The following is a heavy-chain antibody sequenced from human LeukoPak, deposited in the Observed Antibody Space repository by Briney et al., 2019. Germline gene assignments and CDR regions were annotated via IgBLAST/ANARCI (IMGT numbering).Heavy chain of an antibody. Sequence: SETLSLTCTVSGGSISSYYWSWVRQPPGKGLEWIGYIYYSGSTNYNPSLKSRVTISVDTSKNQFSLKLSSVTAADTAVYYCARTMVRGVINYYYYMDVWGKGTTVTISS. V-gene: IGHV4-59*01. CDR3: ARTMVRGVINYYYYMDV. CDR1: GGSISSYY. CDR2: IYYSGST. D-gene: IGHD3-10*01. J-gene: IGHJ6*03.